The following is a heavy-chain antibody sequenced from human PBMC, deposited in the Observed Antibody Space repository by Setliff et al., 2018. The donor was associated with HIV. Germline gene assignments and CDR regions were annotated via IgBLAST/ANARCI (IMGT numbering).Heavy chain of an antibody. J-gene: IGHJ3*02. CDR1: EFSFSTSR. D-gene: IGHD3-10*01. V-gene: IGHV3-48*01. CDR3: ASSYGAFDI. CDR2: INSDGSTI. Sequence: GGSLRLSCPASEFSFSTSRMHWVRQAPGKGLVWVSTINSDGSTIYYADSVKGRFTISRDNAKNSLYLQMNSLRAEDTAVYYCASSYGAFDIWGQGTMVTVSS.